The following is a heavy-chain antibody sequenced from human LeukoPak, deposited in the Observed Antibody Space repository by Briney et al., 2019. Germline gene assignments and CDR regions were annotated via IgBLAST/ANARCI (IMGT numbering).Heavy chain of an antibody. J-gene: IGHJ3*02. D-gene: IGHD3-3*01. CDR2: IYHSGST. CDR3: ARGPYYDFWSGYLDAFDI. CDR1: GYSISSGYY. Sequence: SETLSLTCTVSGYSISSGYYWGWIRQPPGKGLEWIGSIYHSGSTYYNPSLKSRVTISVDTSKNQFSLKLSSVTAAGTAVYYCARGPYYDFWSGYLDAFDIWGQGTMVTVSS. V-gene: IGHV4-38-2*02.